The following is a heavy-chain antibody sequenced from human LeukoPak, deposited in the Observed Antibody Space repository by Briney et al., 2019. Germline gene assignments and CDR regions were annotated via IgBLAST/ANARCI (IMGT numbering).Heavy chain of an antibody. D-gene: IGHD3-10*01. J-gene: IGHJ3*02. V-gene: IGHV3-33*01. Sequence: GGSLRLSCAASGFTFSNYGMHWVRQAPGKGLEWVAVIWSDGSVTDYADSVKGRFTISRDNSRNTLDLQMNNLRAEDTAVYYCARDRGGAPFGIWGQGTMVTVSS. CDR2: IWSDGSVT. CDR3: ARDRGGAPFGI. CDR1: GFTFSNYG.